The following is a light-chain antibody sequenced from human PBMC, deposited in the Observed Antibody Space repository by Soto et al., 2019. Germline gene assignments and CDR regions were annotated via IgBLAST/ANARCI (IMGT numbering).Light chain of an antibody. CDR3: QTWVTGPPWV. V-gene: IGLV4-69*01. CDR1: SGHSTYA. J-gene: IGLJ3*02. CDR2: LNSDGTH. Sequence: QSVLTQSPSASASLGASVKLTCTLSSGHSTYAIAWHQQQSEKGPRYLMKLNSDGTHSKGDGIPDRFSGPSSGAERYLTISSLQSEDEADYYCQTWVTGPPWVFGGGTKLTVL.